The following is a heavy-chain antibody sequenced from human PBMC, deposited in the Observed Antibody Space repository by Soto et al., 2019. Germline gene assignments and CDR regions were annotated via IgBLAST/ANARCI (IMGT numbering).Heavy chain of an antibody. CDR1: GFTFSSYG. CDR2: ISYDGSNK. D-gene: IGHD1-1*01. CDR3: ARDLEGPFDY. V-gene: IGHV3-30*03. J-gene: IGHJ4*02. Sequence: GGSLRLSCAASGFTFSSYGMHWVRQAPGKGLEWVAVISYDGSNKYYADSVKGRFTISRDNSKNTLYLQMNRLKAEDTAVYYCARDLEGPFDYWGQGTLVTVSS.